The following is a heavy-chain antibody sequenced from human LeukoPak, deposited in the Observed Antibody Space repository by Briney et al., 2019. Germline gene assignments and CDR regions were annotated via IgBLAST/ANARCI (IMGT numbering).Heavy chain of an antibody. D-gene: IGHD2-2*01. CDR3: ARIRGYCSSTSCSEFDY. J-gene: IGHJ4*02. CDR2: ISAYNGNT. V-gene: IGHV1-18*01. Sequence: ASVKVSCKASGYTFTSYGISWVRQAPGQGLEWMGWISAYNGNTNYAQKIQGRVTMTTDTSTSTAYMELRSLRSDDTAVYYCARIRGYCSSTSCSEFDYWGQGTLVTVSS. CDR1: GYTFTSYG.